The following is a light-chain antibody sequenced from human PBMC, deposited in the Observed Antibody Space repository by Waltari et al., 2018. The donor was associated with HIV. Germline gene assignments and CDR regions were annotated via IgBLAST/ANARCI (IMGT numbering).Light chain of an antibody. V-gene: IGLV1-51*01. CDR2: DNN. CDR3: GAWDSSLSAVV. J-gene: IGLJ1*01. CDR1: NSNIGNNP. Sequence: QSVLTQPPSVSAAPGQKVTISCSGSNSNIGNNPVSWYQQLPGTAPKLLIYDNNKRPSGIPDRFSASKSGTSATLGITGLQTGDEAEYYCGAWDSSLSAVVFGTGTKVTVL.